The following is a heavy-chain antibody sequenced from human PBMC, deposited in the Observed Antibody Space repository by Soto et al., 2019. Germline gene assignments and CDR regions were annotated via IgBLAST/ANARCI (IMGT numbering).Heavy chain of an antibody. J-gene: IGHJ4*02. CDR3: AKRPLKFEGSYFDY. D-gene: IGHD3-10*01. CDR1: GFTFTNDP. Sequence: EVQVLDSGGGLVQPGGSPRLSCAASGFTFTNDPMAWVRQAPAKGLEWVSTISGSGGSTFYADSVKGRFTISRDNSKNTVYLQMNSLRVEDTAVYYCAKRPLKFEGSYFDYWGQGTLVTVSS. V-gene: IGHV3-23*01. CDR2: ISGSGGST.